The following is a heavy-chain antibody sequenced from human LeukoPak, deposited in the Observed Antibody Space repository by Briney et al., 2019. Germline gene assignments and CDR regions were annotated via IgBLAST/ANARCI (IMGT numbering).Heavy chain of an antibody. CDR2: IKHDGSEK. CDR3: ARAQAAAIDY. Sequence: GGSLRLSCVVSGFTFSSYWMSWVRQAPGKGLEWVANIKHDGSEKYYVDSVKGRSTISRDNAKNSVYLQVSSLRAEDTAVYYCARAQAAAIDYWGQGTLVTVSS. CDR1: GFTFSSYW. J-gene: IGHJ4*02. D-gene: IGHD6-13*01. V-gene: IGHV3-7*01.